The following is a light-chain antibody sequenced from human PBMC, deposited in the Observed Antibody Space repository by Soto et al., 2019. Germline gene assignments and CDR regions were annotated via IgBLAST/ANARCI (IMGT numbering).Light chain of an antibody. CDR3: QEYKRYSRT. Sequence: DIDMTHSASSVSCSLVARVTITCRASQSISSWLAWYQQKPGKAPKLLIYKASSLESGVPSRFSGSGSGTEFTLISSSLQPDDFATYYCQEYKRYSRTFGQGTKVDIK. V-gene: IGKV1-5*03. J-gene: IGKJ1*01. CDR1: QSISSW. CDR2: KAS.